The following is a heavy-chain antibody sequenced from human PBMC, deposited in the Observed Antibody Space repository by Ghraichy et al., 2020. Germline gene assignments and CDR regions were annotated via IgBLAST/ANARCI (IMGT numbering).Heavy chain of an antibody. V-gene: IGHV3-9*01. CDR1: GFTFDDYA. J-gene: IGHJ1*01. D-gene: IGHD2-8*01. Sequence: GGSLRLSCAASGFTFDDYAMHWVRQAPEKGLEWVSGISWNSIDIAYADSVKGRFTISRDNAKNSLYLQINSLRADDTALYYCAKDPGDIVRDTATDGYFQHWGQGTLVIASS. CDR3: AKDPGDIVRDTATDGYFQH. CDR2: ISWNSIDI.